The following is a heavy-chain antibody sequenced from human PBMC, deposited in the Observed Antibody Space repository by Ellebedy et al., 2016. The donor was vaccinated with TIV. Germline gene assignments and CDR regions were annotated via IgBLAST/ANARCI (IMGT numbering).Heavy chain of an antibody. D-gene: IGHD6-19*01. CDR1: GFTFSTYA. Sequence: GESLKISCEASGFTFSTYAMTWVRQAPGKGLEWVSGITGSGAGTYYADSVKGRFTISRDNSKNTLYLQMNSLRAEDTAVYYCAKVLEWQWLHHWGQGTLVTVSS. CDR3: AKVLEWQWLHH. CDR2: ITGSGAGT. V-gene: IGHV3-23*01. J-gene: IGHJ5*02.